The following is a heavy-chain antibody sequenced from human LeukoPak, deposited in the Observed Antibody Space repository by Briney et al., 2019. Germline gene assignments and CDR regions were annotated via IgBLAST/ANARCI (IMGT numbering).Heavy chain of an antibody. CDR2: IKDDGSAK. J-gene: IGHJ4*02. Sequence: GGSLRLSCAASGFTFTNYWMTWVRQAPGKGLEWVANIKDDGSAKYYVDSVKGRFTISRDNAKNSLYLQMNSLRAEDTAVYYCARGLISWYFDYWGQGTLVTVSS. V-gene: IGHV3-7*04. CDR3: ARGLISWYFDY. D-gene: IGHD6-13*01. CDR1: GFTFTNYW.